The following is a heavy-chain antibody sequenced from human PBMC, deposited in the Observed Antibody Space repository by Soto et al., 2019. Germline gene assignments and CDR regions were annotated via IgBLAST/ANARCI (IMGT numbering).Heavy chain of an antibody. V-gene: IGHV3-11*06. D-gene: IGHD3-10*01. Sequence: QVQLVESGGNLVTPGGSLRLSCAASGFTFSDYYMSWIRQAPGKGLEWISYISGTTTDTRYADSVKGRFTISRDNAKNSLFLQTSSLRAEDTAVYYCERGTYGSGRDYFDSWGQGTLVTVSS. CDR3: ERGTYGSGRDYFDS. J-gene: IGHJ4*02. CDR2: ISGTTTDT. CDR1: GFTFSDYY.